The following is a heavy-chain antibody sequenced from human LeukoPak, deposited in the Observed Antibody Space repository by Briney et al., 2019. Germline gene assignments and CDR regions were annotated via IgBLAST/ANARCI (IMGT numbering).Heavy chain of an antibody. V-gene: IGHV3-30*02. CDR2: IRYDGSNK. Sequence: GGSLRLSCAASGLTVNSNYMSWVRQAPGKGLEWVAFIRYDGSNKYYADSVKGRFTITRDNSKNTLYLQMNSLRAEDTAVYYCAKIPEYSSSWYGGPNAFDIWGQGTMVTVSS. CDR3: AKIPEYSSSWYGGPNAFDI. J-gene: IGHJ3*02. D-gene: IGHD6-13*01. CDR1: GLTVNSNY.